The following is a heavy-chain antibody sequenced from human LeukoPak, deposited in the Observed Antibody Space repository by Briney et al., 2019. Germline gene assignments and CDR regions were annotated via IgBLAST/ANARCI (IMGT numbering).Heavy chain of an antibody. CDR3: AKAYYDFWSGYSTWAFDI. D-gene: IGHD3-3*01. CDR2: ISGSGGST. Sequence: GGSLRLSCAASGFTFSGYAMSWVRQAPGKGLEWVSTISGSGGSTYYADSVKGRFTISRDNSKNTLYLQMNSLRAEDTAVYYCAKAYYDFWSGYSTWAFDIWGQGTMVTVSS. J-gene: IGHJ3*02. CDR1: GFTFSGYA. V-gene: IGHV3-23*01.